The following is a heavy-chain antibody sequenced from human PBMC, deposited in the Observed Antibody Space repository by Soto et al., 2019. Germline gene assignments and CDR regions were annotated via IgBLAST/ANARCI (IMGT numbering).Heavy chain of an antibody. CDR2: INTGNGNT. CDR3: ARNVDWFDP. Sequence: ASVKVSCKASGYTFTRYAMPWVRQAPGQGLEWMGWINTGNGNTHYSQKFQGRVTFTRDASATTAYMELSSLTSEDTAVYYCARNVDWFDPWGQGTLVTVSS. V-gene: IGHV1-3*04. CDR1: GYTFTRYA. J-gene: IGHJ5*02. D-gene: IGHD2-21*01.